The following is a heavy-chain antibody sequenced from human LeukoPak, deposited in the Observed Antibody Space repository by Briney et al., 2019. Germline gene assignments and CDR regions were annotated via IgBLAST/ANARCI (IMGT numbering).Heavy chain of an antibody. J-gene: IGHJ4*02. D-gene: IGHD3/OR15-3a*01. Sequence: GGSLRLSCAVSGFTFSNYAMNWVRQAPGKGLEWVSAISGSGYSTYYADSVRGRFTISRDNSKNTLYLQMNSLRAEDTAVYYCAANADFLVSPGDFWGQGTLVTVSS. CDR1: GFTFSNYA. CDR3: AANADFLVSPGDF. CDR2: ISGSGYST. V-gene: IGHV3-23*01.